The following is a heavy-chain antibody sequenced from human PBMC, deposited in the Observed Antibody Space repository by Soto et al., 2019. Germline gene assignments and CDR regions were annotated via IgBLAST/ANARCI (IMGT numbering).Heavy chain of an antibody. CDR2: IYYSGST. V-gene: IGHV4-59*01. Sequence: SETLSLTCTVSGGSISSYYWSWIRQPPGKGLEWIGYIYYSGSTNYNPSLKSRVTISVDTSKNQFSLKLSSVTAADTAVYYCARVKGASYYDFWSGHPPPGFDYWGQGTLVTVSS. CDR3: ARVKGASYYDFWSGHPPPGFDY. D-gene: IGHD3-3*01. J-gene: IGHJ4*02. CDR1: GGSISSYY.